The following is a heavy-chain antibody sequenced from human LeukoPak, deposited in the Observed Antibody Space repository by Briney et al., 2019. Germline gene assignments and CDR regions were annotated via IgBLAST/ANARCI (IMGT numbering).Heavy chain of an antibody. D-gene: IGHD3-22*01. V-gene: IGHV1-69*06. CDR2: IIPIFGTA. CDR3: ARARLYYYDSSGYDDAFDI. CDR1: GGTFSSYA. Sequence: SVKVSCKASGGTFSSYAISWVRQAPGQGLEWMGGIIPIFGTANYAQKFQGRVTITADKSTSTAYMELSSLRSEDTAVYYCARARLYYYDSSGYDDAFDIWGQGTMVTVSS. J-gene: IGHJ3*02.